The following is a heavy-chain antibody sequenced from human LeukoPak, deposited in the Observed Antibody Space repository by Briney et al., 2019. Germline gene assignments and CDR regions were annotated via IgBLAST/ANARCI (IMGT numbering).Heavy chain of an antibody. J-gene: IGHJ4*02. CDR3: AREDYYDSSGYFY. CDR1: EFTFSDYY. D-gene: IGHD3-22*01. Sequence: GGSLRLSCAASEFTFSDYYMNWVRQAPGKGLEWVSSISSSSSYIYYADSVKGRFTISRDNAKNSLYLQMNSLRAEDTAVYYCAREDYYDSSGYFYWGQGTLVTVSS. V-gene: IGHV3-21*04. CDR2: ISSSSSYI.